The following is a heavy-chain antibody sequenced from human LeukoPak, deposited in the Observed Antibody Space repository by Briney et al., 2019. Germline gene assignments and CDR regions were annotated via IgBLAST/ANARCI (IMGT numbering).Heavy chain of an antibody. CDR1: GDSVSSNSVT. Sequence: SQTLSLTCAISGDSVSSNSVTWNWISQSPSRGLEWLVRTYYRSTWYNDYAVSVRGQITVNPDTSKNQFSLHLNSVTPEDTAVYYCARRLTQYDCFDPWGQEILVTVSS. J-gene: IGHJ5*02. CDR3: ARRLTQYDCFDP. V-gene: IGHV6-1*01. CDR2: TYYRSTWYN. D-gene: IGHD2-2*01.